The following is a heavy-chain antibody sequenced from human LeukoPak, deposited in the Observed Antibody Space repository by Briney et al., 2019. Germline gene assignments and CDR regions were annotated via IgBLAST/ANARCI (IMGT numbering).Heavy chain of an antibody. J-gene: IGHJ5*02. D-gene: IGHD3-10*01. CDR1: GFTFSSYS. Sequence: GGSLRLSCAASGFTFSSYSMNWVRQAPGKGLEWVSSISSSSSYIYYADSVKGRFTISRDNAKNSLYLQMNSLRAEDTAVYYCARVFGSGTNWFDPWGQGTLVTVSS. CDR2: ISSSSSYI. V-gene: IGHV3-21*01. CDR3: ARVFGSGTNWFDP.